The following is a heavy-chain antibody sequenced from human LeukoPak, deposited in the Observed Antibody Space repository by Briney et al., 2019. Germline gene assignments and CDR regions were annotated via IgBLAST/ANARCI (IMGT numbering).Heavy chain of an antibody. CDR2: IRYDGSNK. J-gene: IGHJ5*02. CDR1: GFTFSSYG. Sequence: GGSLRLSCAASGFTFSSYGMHWVRQAPGKGLEWVAFIRYDGSNKYYADSVKGRFTISRDNSKNTLYLQMNSLKTEDTAVYYCTRPYYYDSSGYYTEARNWFDPWGQGTLVTVSS. D-gene: IGHD3-22*01. V-gene: IGHV3-30*02. CDR3: TRPYYYDSSGYYTEARNWFDP.